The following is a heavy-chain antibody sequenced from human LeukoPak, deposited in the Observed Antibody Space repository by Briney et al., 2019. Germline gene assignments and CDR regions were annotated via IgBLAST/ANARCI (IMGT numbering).Heavy chain of an antibody. CDR3: ARAGTSPPHYFFDY. Sequence: SETLSLTCTVSGGSISSGDYYWSWIRQPPGKGLEWIGYIYYSGSTYYNPSLKSRVTISVDTSKNQFSLKLSSVTAADTAVYYWARAGTSPPHYFFDYWGQGTLVTVPS. CDR2: IYYSGST. V-gene: IGHV4-30-4*01. D-gene: IGHD1/OR15-1a*01. CDR1: GGSISSGDYY. J-gene: IGHJ4*01.